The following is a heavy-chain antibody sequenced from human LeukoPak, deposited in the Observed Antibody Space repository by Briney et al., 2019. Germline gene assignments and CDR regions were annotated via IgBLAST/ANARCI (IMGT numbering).Heavy chain of an antibody. J-gene: IGHJ4*02. V-gene: IGHV4-39*01. Sequence: SETLSLTCTVSGGSISSSSYYWGWIRQPPGKGLEWIGSIYYSGSTYYNPSLKSRVTISVDTSKNQFSLKLSSVTAADTAVYYCARHGTGDYGDYLGLFDYWGQGTLVTVSS. D-gene: IGHD4-17*01. CDR2: IYYSGST. CDR1: GGSISSSSYY. CDR3: ARHGTGDYGDYLGLFDY.